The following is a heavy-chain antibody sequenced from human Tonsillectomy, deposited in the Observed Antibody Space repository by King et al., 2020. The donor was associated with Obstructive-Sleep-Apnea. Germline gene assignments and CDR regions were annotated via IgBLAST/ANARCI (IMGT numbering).Heavy chain of an antibody. Sequence: QLQESGPGLVKASETLSLTCNVSGGSISSGSYYWAWIRQPPGKGLEWIGIIDHSGYTYYNPSLKSRVTISADTSKKQFSLKLRSVTAADTAVYHCARAFYYYDSSGRHDAFDIWGQGTMVTVSS. CDR1: GGSISSGSYY. CDR2: IDHSGYT. D-gene: IGHD3-22*01. J-gene: IGHJ3*02. CDR3: ARAFYYYDSSGRHDAFDI. V-gene: IGHV4-39*07.